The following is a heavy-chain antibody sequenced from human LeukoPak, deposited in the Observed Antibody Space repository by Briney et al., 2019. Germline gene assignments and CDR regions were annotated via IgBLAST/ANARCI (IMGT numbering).Heavy chain of an antibody. J-gene: IGHJ4*02. CDR3: ARDWGHTPNEEYYFDY. CDR2: FDPEDGET. V-gene: IGHV1-24*01. CDR1: GYTLTELS. D-gene: IGHD7-27*01. Sequence: ASVKVSCKVSGYTLTELSMHWVRQAPGKGLEWMGGFDPEDGETIYAQKFQGRVTMTEDTSTDTAYMELSSLRSEDTAVYYCARDWGHTPNEEYYFDYWGQGTLVTVSS.